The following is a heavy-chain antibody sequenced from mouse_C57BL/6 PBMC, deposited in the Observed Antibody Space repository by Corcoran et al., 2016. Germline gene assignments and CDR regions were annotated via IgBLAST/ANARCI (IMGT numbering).Heavy chain of an antibody. D-gene: IGHD2-2*01. V-gene: IGHV3-6*01. Sequence: DVQLKESGPGLVKPSQYLSLTCSVTGYSITSGYYWNWIRQFPGNKLEWMGYISYDGSNNYNPSLKNRISITRDTSKNQFFLKLNSVTTEDTATYYCAPFYYGYDSWFAYWGQGTLVTVSA. J-gene: IGHJ3*01. CDR2: ISYDGSN. CDR1: GYSITSGYY. CDR3: APFYYGYDSWFAY.